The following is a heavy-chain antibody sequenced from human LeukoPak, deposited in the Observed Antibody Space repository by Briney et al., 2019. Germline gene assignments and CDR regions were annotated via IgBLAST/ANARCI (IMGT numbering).Heavy chain of an antibody. V-gene: IGHV4-4*07. CDR1: GGSISSYY. J-gene: IGHJ6*02. CDR2: IYTSGST. D-gene: IGHD6-6*01. Sequence: ASETLSLTCTVSGGSISSYYWSWIRQPAGKGLEWIGRIYTSGSTNYNPSLKSRVTMSVDTSKNQFSLKLSSVTAADTAVYYCARDKAARPPWAHYYYYGMDVWGQGTTVTVSS. CDR3: ARDKAARPPWAHYYYYGMDV.